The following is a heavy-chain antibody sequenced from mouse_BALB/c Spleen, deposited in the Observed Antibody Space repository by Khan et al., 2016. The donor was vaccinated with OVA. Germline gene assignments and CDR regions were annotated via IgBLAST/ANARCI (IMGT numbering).Heavy chain of an antibody. J-gene: IGHJ2*01. CDR2: IPSSGIT. V-gene: IGHV3-1*02. CDR1: GSSITSAYS. CDR3: ARFDGSRAFDY. D-gene: IGHD1-1*01. Sequence: EVKLLESGPDLVKPSQSLSLTCTVTGSSITSAYSWHWVRQFPGNKLEWMGYIPSSGITNYNPSLNSRLSITRDTSKNQFFLQLNSVTTEDTATYYCARFDGSRAFDYWGKGSTLTVSA.